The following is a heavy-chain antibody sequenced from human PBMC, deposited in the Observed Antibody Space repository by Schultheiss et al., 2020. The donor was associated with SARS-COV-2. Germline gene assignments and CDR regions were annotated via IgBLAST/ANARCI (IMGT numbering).Heavy chain of an antibody. Sequence: LSLTCAASGFTFSGYGMHWVRQAPGKGLEWLAVISYDGSNSYYADSVKGRFTISRDNSKNTLYLRMNSLRAEDTAVYYCARAGYGDYGRGVGDYWGQGTLVTVSS. CDR2: ISYDGSNS. D-gene: IGHD4-17*01. CDR3: ARAGYGDYGRGVGDY. CDR1: GFTFSGYG. J-gene: IGHJ4*02. V-gene: IGHV3-30*03.